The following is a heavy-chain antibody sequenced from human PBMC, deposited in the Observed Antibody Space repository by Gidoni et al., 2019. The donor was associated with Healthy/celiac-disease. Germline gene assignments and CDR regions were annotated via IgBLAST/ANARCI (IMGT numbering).Heavy chain of an antibody. CDR3: ARGYCSGGSCYSRAFDI. V-gene: IGHV4-31*01. CDR2: IYYSGST. D-gene: IGHD2-15*01. J-gene: IGHJ3*02. CDR1: GGPISSGGYY. Sequence: QVQLQESGPGLVKPSQTLSLTCTVPGGPISSGGYYWSWIRQHPGKGLEWIGYIYYSGSTYYNPSLKSLVTISVDTSKNQFSLKLSSVTAADTAVYYCARGYCSGGSCYSRAFDIWGQGTMVTVSS.